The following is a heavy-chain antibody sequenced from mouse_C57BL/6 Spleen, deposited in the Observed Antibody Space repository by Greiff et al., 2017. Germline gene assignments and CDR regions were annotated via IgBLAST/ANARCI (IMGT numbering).Heavy chain of an antibody. V-gene: IGHV7-1*01. Sequence: EVQGVESGGGLVQSGRSLRLSCATSGFTFSDFYMEWVRQAPGKGLEWIAASRNKANDYTTEDSASVKGRFIVSRDTSQSILYLQMHALRAEDTAIYYCARDGIYYDYDGAWFAYWGQGTLVTVSA. CDR3: ARDGIYYDYDGAWFAY. J-gene: IGHJ3*01. CDR1: GFTFSDFY. CDR2: SRNKANDYTT. D-gene: IGHD2-4*01.